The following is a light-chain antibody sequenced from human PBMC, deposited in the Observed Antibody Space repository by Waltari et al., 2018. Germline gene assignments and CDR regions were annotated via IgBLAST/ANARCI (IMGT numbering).Light chain of an antibody. CDR3: CSYAGSDIYAV. V-gene: IGLV2-23*02. CDR2: DVT. J-gene: IGLJ2*01. CDR1: RSDVGDYVY. Sequence: QSALTQPAPVSGSPGQSITISCTGTRSDVGDYVYVSWYQQHPGKAPKLRIYDVTKRPSGVSFRFSGSKAGNTASLTISGLQADDEADYYCCSYAGSDIYAVFGGGTKLTVL.